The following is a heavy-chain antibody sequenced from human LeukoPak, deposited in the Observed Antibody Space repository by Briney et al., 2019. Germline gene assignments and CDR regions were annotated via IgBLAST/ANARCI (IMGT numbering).Heavy chain of an antibody. D-gene: IGHD4-17*01. CDR3: ARNDDYGHLGYFDL. V-gene: IGHV1-18*01. CDR1: GYTFTSYG. J-gene: IGHJ2*01. Sequence: AASVKVSCKASGYTFTSYGISWVRQAPGQGLEWMGWISAYNGNTNCAQKLQGRVTMTTDTSTSTAYMELRSLRSDDTAVYYCARNDDYGHLGYFDLWGRGTLVTVSS. CDR2: ISAYNGNT.